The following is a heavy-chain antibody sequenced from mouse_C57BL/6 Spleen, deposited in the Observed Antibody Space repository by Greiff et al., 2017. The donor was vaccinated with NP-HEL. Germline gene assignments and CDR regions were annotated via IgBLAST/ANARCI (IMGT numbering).Heavy chain of an antibody. D-gene: IGHD4-1*01. CDR1: GYTFTSYW. V-gene: IGHV1-50*01. Sequence: VQLQQPGAELVKPGASVKLSCKASGYTFTSYWMQWVKQRPGQGLEWIGEIDPSDSYTNYNQKFKGKATLTVDTSSSTAYMQLSSLTSEDSAVYYCARYSLTGPDYWGQGTSVTVSS. CDR2: IDPSDSYT. CDR3: ARYSLTGPDY. J-gene: IGHJ4*01.